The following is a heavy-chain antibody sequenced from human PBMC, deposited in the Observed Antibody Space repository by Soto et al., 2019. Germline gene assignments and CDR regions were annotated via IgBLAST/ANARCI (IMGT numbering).Heavy chain of an antibody. D-gene: IGHD2-21*02. J-gene: IGHJ4*02. CDR1: CYTFTSYG. CDR3: ARAMVVTASSDY. Sequence: ASVKVSFKASCYTFTSYGISWVRQAPGQGLEWMGWISAYNGNTNYAQKLQGRVTMTTDTSTSTAYMELRSLRSDDTAVYYCARAMVVTASSDYWGQGTLVTVSS. V-gene: IGHV1-18*04. CDR2: ISAYNGNT.